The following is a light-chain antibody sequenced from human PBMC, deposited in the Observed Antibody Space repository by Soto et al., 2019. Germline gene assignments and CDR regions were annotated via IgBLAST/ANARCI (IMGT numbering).Light chain of an antibody. CDR1: QSVSSS. CDR2: QAS. Sequence: DIQMTQSPSTLSASIGDRVTITCRASQSVSSSLAWYQQTPGKAPKLLIFQASSLESGVPSRFSGSGSGTEFTLTISSLQPDDFATYYCQQYNTNSATFGQGTKVDIK. V-gene: IGKV1-5*03. CDR3: QQYNTNSAT. J-gene: IGKJ1*01.